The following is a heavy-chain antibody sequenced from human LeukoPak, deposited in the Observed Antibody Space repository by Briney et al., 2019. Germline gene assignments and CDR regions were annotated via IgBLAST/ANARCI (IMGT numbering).Heavy chain of an antibody. J-gene: IGHJ4*02. Sequence: PGGSLRLSCAASGFTFSSYSMNWVRQAPGKGLEWVSHISSGSRTIYYADSVKGRFTVSRDNAKNSLFLQMNSLRAGDTAVYYCARESITGHRDFDYWGQGTLVTVSS. D-gene: IGHD1-20*01. CDR1: GFTFSSYS. CDR3: ARESITGHRDFDY. CDR2: ISSGSRTI. V-gene: IGHV3-48*01.